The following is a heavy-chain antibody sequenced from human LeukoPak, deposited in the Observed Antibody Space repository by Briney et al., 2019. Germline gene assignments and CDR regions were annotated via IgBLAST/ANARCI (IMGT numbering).Heavy chain of an antibody. D-gene: IGHD6-13*01. CDR3: AKVSPGYSSSWYVGNYMDV. CDR2: IRYDGSNK. J-gene: IGHJ6*03. Sequence: GGSLRLSCAASGFTFSSYGMHWVRQAPGKGLEWVAFIRYDGSNKYYADSVKGRFTISRDNSKNTLYLQMNSLRAEDTAVYYCAKVSPGYSSSWYVGNYMDVWGKGTTVTISS. V-gene: IGHV3-30*02. CDR1: GFTFSSYG.